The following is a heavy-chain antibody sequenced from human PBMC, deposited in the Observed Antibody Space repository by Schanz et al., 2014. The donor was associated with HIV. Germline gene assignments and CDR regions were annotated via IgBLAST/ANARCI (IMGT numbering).Heavy chain of an antibody. CDR2: ISWNSGSI. CDR3: TRSFNRGSRAFDAFDI. CDR1: GFTFDDYA. D-gene: IGHD3-10*01. Sequence: EVQLVESGGGLVQPGRSLRLSCAASGFTFDDYAMHWVRQVPGKGLEWVSGISWNSGSIGYADSVKGRFTISRDNAKNSLYLQMNSLRVEDTAVYYCTRSFNRGSRAFDAFDIWGQGTMVTVSS. J-gene: IGHJ3*02. V-gene: IGHV3-9*01.